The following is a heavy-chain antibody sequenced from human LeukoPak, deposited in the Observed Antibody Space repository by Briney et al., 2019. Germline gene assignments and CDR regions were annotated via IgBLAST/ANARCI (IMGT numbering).Heavy chain of an antibody. CDR3: ARGRPGPAGAGTYDF. Sequence: ASVKVSCKASGYTFTTSDINWVRQATGQGLEWMGWMNPNSGKTGSAQKFQGRPTMTKNTSTTTAYMEVTGLRFEDTAIYYCARGRPGPAGAGTYDFWGQGTLITVSS. CDR2: MNPNSGKT. D-gene: IGHD6-13*01. J-gene: IGHJ4*02. V-gene: IGHV1-8*01. CDR1: GYTFTTSD.